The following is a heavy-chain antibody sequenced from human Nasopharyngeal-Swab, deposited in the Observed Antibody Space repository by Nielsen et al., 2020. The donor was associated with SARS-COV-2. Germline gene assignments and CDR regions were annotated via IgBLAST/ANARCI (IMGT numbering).Heavy chain of an antibody. D-gene: IGHD2-2*01. V-gene: IGHV1-2*06. J-gene: IGHJ6*02. CDR2: INPNSGGT. CDR3: ARERDGDIVVVPAAMRYYYYGMDV. Sequence: WVRQAPGQGLEWMGRINPNSGGTNYAQKFQSRVTMTRDTSISTAYMELSRLRSDDTAVYYCARERDGDIVVVPAAMRYYYYGMDVWGQGTTVTVSS.